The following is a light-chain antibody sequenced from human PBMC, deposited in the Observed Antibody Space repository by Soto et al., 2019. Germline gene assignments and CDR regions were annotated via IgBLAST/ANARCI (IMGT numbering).Light chain of an antibody. J-gene: IGLJ3*02. CDR3: RSYRRGSIVV. CDR2: EVT. CDR1: SSDVGGYNR. V-gene: IGLV2-18*02. Sequence: QSALTQPPSVSGSPGQSVTISCTGSSSDVGGYNRVSWYQQSPGTAPKLMISEVTNRASGVPDRFSGSKSGNTASLTISGLQAEDEADYYCRSYRRGSIVVFGGGTKLTVL.